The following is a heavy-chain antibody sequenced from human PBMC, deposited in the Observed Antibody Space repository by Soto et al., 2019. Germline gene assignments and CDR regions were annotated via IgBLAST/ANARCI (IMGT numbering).Heavy chain of an antibody. V-gene: IGHV4-4*02. D-gene: IGHD3-22*01. Sequence: SETLSLTCAVSGGSISSSNWWSWVRQPPGKGLEWIGEIYNSGSTHFNPSLKSRVSMSVDKSNNQFSLKLSSVTAADTAVYYCARVPQVGRSSGIDYWGQGTLVTVSS. J-gene: IGHJ4*02. CDR2: IYNSGST. CDR1: GGSISSSNW. CDR3: ARVPQVGRSSGIDY.